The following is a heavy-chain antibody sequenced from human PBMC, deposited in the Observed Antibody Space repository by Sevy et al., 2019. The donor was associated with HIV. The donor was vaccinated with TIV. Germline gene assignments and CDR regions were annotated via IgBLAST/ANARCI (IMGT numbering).Heavy chain of an antibody. CDR1: GFSFDSYG. V-gene: IGHV3-23*01. Sequence: GGSLRLSCAVSGFSFDSYGMTWVRQAPGKGLEWVSGISGSGTRTYYADSVKGRFIISRDNSKNTLYLQMNSLRSEAKAIYYWSKRGGGHYDPDEIGYYFYYYNMDVWGKGTTVTVSS. CDR3: SKRGGGHYDPDEIGYYFYYYNMDV. D-gene: IGHD3-22*01. CDR2: ISGSGTRT. J-gene: IGHJ6*03.